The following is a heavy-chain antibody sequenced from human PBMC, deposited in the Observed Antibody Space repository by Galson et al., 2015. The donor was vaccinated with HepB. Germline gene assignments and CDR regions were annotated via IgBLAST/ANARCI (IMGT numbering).Heavy chain of an antibody. CDR1: GFTFSTYW. D-gene: IGHD6-19*01. CDR3: AREYSSGWSYYYYGMDV. Sequence: SLRLSCAGSGFTFSTYWMHWVRQAPGKGLEWVAVISYDGSNKYYADSVKGRFTISRDNSKNTLYLQMNSLRAEDTAVYYCAREYSSGWSYYYYGMDVWGQGTTVTVSS. V-gene: IGHV3-30-3*01. J-gene: IGHJ6*02. CDR2: ISYDGSNK.